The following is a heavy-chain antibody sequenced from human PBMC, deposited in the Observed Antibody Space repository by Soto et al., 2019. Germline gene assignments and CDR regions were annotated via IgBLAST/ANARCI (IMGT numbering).Heavy chain of an antibody. J-gene: IGHJ6*02. CDR1: GGMFTSYA. D-gene: IGHD1-7*01. CDR2: IIPILGTA. Sequence: GASVKVSCKASGGMFTSYAISWVRQAPGQGLEWMGGIIPILGTANYAQKFQGRVTIVADESTSTADMELSSLRSEDTAVYYCAGGDKWNYGSYDMDVWGQGTTVTVSS. V-gene: IGHV1-69*13. CDR3: AGGDKWNYGSYDMDV.